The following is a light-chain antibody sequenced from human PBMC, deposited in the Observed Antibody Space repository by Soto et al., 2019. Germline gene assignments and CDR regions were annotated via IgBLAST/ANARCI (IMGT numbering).Light chain of an antibody. V-gene: IGKV1-5*01. CDR2: DAS. CDR1: QSISSW. Sequence: GDRGTITCLASQSISSWLAWYQQKPGKAPKLLIYDASSLESGVPSRFSGSGSGTEFTLTISSLQPDDFATYYCQQYNSYSRTVGQGTKVEIK. J-gene: IGKJ1*01. CDR3: QQYNSYSRT.